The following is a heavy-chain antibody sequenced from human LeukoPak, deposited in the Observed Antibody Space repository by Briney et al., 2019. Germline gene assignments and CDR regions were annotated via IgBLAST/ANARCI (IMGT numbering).Heavy chain of an antibody. D-gene: IGHD6-13*01. CDR2: IIPIFGTA. Sequence: GASVKVSCKASGGTFSSYAISWVRQAPGQGLGWMGGIIPIFGTANYAQKFQGRVTITTDESTSTAYMELSSLRSEDTAVYYCAGGYSSSWFNWFDPWGQGTLVTVSS. CDR1: GGTFSSYA. J-gene: IGHJ5*01. V-gene: IGHV1-69*05. CDR3: AGGYSSSWFNWFDP.